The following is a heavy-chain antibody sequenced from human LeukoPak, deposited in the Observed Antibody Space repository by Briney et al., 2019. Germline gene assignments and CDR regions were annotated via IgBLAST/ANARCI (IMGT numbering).Heavy chain of an antibody. CDR3: AREWEDYVWGVPLA. J-gene: IGHJ5*02. CDR2: IYYSGST. Sequence: SETLSLTCTVSGGSISSSSYYWGWIRQPPGKGLEWIGSIYYSGSTYYNPSLKSRVTISVDTSKNQFSLKLSSVTAADTAVYYCAREWEDYVWGVPLAWGQGTLVTVSS. V-gene: IGHV4-39*07. D-gene: IGHD3-16*01. CDR1: GGSISSSSYY.